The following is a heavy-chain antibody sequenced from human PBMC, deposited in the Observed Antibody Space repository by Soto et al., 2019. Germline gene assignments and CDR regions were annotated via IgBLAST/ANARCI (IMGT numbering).Heavy chain of an antibody. J-gene: IGHJ4*02. CDR1: GYSFTSYW. Sequence: GESLKISCKGSGYSFTSYWIGWVRQMPGKGLEWMGIIYPGDSDTRYSPSFQGQVTISADKSISTAYLQWSSLKASDTAMYYCAIYWVAGNCSGGSCYVAFDYWGQGTLVTVSS. CDR3: AIYWVAGNCSGGSCYVAFDY. D-gene: IGHD2-15*01. CDR2: IYPGDSDT. V-gene: IGHV5-51*01.